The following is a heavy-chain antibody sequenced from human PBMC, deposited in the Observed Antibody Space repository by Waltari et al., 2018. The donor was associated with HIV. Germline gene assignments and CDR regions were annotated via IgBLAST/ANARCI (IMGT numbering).Heavy chain of an antibody. CDR3: ARLPYSGSYYFDY. CDR1: GGSISSGSYS. V-gene: IGHV4-61*02. D-gene: IGHD1-26*01. CDR2: IYTSGST. J-gene: IGHJ4*02. Sequence: QVQLQESGPGLVKPSQTLSLTCTVSGGSISSGSYSWSWIRQPAGKGLEWIGRIYTSGSTNYNPSLKSRVTISVDTSKNQFSLKLSSVTAADTAVYYCARLPYSGSYYFDYWGQGTLVTVSS.